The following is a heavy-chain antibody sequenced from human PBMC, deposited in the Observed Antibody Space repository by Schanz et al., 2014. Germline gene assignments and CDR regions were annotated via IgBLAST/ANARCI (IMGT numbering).Heavy chain of an antibody. D-gene: IGHD4-17*01. Sequence: EVQLVESGGGLIQPGGSLRLSCAVSGFTVNTNYMSWVRQAPGKGLEWVSAISGSGGDTYYADSVKGRFTISRDNAKNTLYLQMNSLRAEDTAVYYCVRDTDYHFDYWGQGTLVTVSS. CDR2: SGSGGDT. CDR3: VRDTDYHFDY. V-gene: IGHV3-53*01. J-gene: IGHJ4*02. CDR1: GFTVNTNY.